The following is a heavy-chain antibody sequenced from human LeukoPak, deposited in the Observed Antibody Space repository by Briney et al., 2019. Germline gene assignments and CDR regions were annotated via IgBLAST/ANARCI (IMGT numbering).Heavy chain of an antibody. Sequence: SETLSLTCTVSGGSISSGGYYWSWIRQHPGKGLEWIGYIYYSGSTYYNPSLKSRVTISVDTSKNQFSLKLSSVTAADTAVYYCARVTQWELLTDAFDIWGQGTMVTVSS. CDR2: IYYSGST. CDR1: GGSISSGGYY. V-gene: IGHV4-31*03. D-gene: IGHD1-26*01. J-gene: IGHJ3*02. CDR3: ARVTQWELLTDAFDI.